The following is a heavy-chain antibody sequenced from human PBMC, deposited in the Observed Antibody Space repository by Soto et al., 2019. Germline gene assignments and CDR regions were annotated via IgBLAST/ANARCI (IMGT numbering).Heavy chain of an antibody. CDR3: AGLHSFYYGSGYGMAV. J-gene: IGHJ6*01. V-gene: IGHV1-69*06. Sequence: QVQLVQSGTEVKKPGSSVKVSCKASGGTFRSNAISWVRQAPGQGLEWMGGLIPIFGTTNYAQKFQGRVTITADNTASPAYIELSSQRSDDTAVYYWAGLHSFYYGSGYGMAVWGQGTKVT. CDR1: GGTFRSNA. D-gene: IGHD3-10*01. CDR2: LIPIFGTT.